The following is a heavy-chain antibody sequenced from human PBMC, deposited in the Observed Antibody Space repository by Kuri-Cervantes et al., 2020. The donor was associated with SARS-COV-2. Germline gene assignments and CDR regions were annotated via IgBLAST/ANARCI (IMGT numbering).Heavy chain of an antibody. CDR1: GFTVSSNY. V-gene: IGHV3-53*04. J-gene: IGHJ4*02. CDR3: ARDVEAAQYYDFWSGYGY. Sequence: GESLKISCAASGFTVSSNYMSWVRQAPGKGLEWVSVIYSGGSTYYADSVKGRFTISRHNSKNTLYLQMNSLRAEDTAVYYCARDVEAAQYYDFWSGYGYWGQGTLVTVSS. D-gene: IGHD3-3*01. CDR2: IYSGGST.